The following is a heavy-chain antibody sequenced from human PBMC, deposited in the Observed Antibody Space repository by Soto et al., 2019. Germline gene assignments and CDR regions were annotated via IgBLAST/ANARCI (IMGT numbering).Heavy chain of an antibody. CDR1: GYTFTSYY. D-gene: IGHD3-16*01. V-gene: IGHV1-46*01. J-gene: IGHJ4*02. CDR3: ARDPALGGPFDY. Sequence: ASVKVSCKASGYTFTSYYMHWVRQAPGQGLEWMGIINPSGGSTSYAQKFQGRVIMTTDTSTSTAYMELRSLRSDDTAVYYCARDPALGGPFDYWGQGTLVTVSS. CDR2: INPSGGST.